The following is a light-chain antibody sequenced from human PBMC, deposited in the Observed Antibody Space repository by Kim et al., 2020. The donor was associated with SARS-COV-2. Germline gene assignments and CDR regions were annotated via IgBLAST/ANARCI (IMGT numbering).Light chain of an antibody. CDR3: QQSHGFPYS. J-gene: IGKJ2*03. CDR1: QNVSPS. V-gene: IGKV1-39*01. CDR2: AVA. Sequence: ASVGNSVTSTCRASQNVSPSLNWYQHQPGKAPKLLIYAVASLQSGVPSRFSGSGSGTDFTLTISNLQPEDFALYYCQQSHGFPYSFGQGTKLEI.